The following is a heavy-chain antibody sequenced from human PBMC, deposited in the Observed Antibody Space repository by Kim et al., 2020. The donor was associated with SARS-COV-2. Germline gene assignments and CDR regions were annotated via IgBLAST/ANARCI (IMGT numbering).Heavy chain of an antibody. V-gene: IGHV3-23*01. D-gene: IGHD3-3*01. Sequence: GGSLRLSCAASGFTFSSYAMNWVRQAPGKGLEWVAAISGSGVSTAYADSAKGRFTISRDKSKKTLSLQMNSLRAEDTAIYYCVKEGHITTFGVARDGVDV. J-gene: IGHJ6*01. CDR2: ISGSGVST. CDR3: VKEGHITTFGVARDGVDV. CDR1: GFTFSSYA.